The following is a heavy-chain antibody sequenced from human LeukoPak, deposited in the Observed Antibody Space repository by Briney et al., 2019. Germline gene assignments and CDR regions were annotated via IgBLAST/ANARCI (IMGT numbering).Heavy chain of an antibody. V-gene: IGHV1-2*02. CDR2: INPNSGGT. D-gene: IGHD2-8*01. J-gene: IGHJ6*03. CDR1: GYTFTGYY. Sequence: GASVKVSCTASGYTFTGYYMHWVRQAPGQGLEWMGWINPNSGGTNYAQKFQGRVTMTRDTSISTAYMELSRLRSDDTAVYYCARAGYCTNGVCYYYYYMDVWGKGTTVTVSS. CDR3: ARAGYCTNGVCYYYYYMDV.